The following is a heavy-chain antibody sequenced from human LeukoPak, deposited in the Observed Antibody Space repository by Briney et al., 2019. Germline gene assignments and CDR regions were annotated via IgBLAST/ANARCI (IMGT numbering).Heavy chain of an antibody. CDR1: GFTFSSYS. D-gene: IGHD2-2*01. J-gene: IGHJ4*02. CDR2: ISSSSSTI. CDR3: ARTYCSSTSCYTRSTDY. Sequence: GGSLRLSCAASGFTFSSYSMNWVRQAPGKGLEWVSYISSSSSTIYYADSVKGRFTISRDNAKNSLYLQMNSLRAEDTAVYYCARTYCSSTSCYTRSTDYWGQGTLVTVSS. V-gene: IGHV3-48*01.